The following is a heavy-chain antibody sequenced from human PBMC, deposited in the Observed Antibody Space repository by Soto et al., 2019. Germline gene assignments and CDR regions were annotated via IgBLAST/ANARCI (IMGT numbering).Heavy chain of an antibody. J-gene: IGHJ6*03. CDR1: GYTFIGYY. D-gene: IGHD5-12*01. Sequence: ASVKVSCKASGYTFIGYYMHWVRQAPGQGLEWMGWINPNSGGTNYAQKFQGWVTMTRDTSISTAYMELSRLRSDDTAVYYCARSEMATIGYYMDVWGKGTTVTVSS. V-gene: IGHV1-2*04. CDR3: ARSEMATIGYYMDV. CDR2: INPNSGGT.